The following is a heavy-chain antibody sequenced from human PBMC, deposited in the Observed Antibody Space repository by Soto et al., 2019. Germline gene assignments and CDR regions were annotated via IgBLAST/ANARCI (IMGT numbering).Heavy chain of an antibody. CDR2: ITDNGGRT. J-gene: IGHJ4*02. CDR1: GFTFSRDG. Sequence: GGSLRLSCAASGFTFSRDGMSWVRQAPGKGLEWVSLITDNGGRTYYADSVKGRFTISRDNTKNTLFLQMNSLRAEDTAVYYCAKERATTTAFDFWGQGALVTVSS. D-gene: IGHD1-1*01. V-gene: IGHV3-23*01. CDR3: AKERATTTAFDF.